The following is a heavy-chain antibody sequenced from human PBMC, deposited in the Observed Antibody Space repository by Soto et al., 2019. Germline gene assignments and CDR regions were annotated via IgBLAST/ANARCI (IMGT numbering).Heavy chain of an antibody. CDR2: INTLSSAI. CDR1: GFIFSDYY. V-gene: IGHV3-11*01. CDR3: ARRLQWQLRPLDS. D-gene: IGHD6-19*01. J-gene: IGHJ4*02. Sequence: QEHLMESGGGLVKPGGSLRLSCAGSGFIFSDYYITWIRRAPGKGLGWVSYINTLSSAIYYADSVKGRFTISRDNAKNSVYLQMNSLRAEDTAVYYCARRLQWQLRPLDSWGRGTLVTVSS.